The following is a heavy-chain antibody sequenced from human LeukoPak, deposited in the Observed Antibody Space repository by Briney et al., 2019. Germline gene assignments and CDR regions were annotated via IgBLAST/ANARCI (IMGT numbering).Heavy chain of an antibody. CDR3: ARDLWGFAGFVEVDVWFDP. D-gene: IGHD3-10*01. CDR1: GGSISSYY. Sequence: PSETLSLTCTVSGGSISSYYWSWIRQPAGKGLEWIGRIYTSGSTDYNPSLKSRVTMSVDTSKNQFSLKLSSVTAADTAVYYCARDLWGFAGFVEVDVWFDPWGQGTLVTVSS. V-gene: IGHV4-4*07. CDR2: IYTSGST. J-gene: IGHJ5*02.